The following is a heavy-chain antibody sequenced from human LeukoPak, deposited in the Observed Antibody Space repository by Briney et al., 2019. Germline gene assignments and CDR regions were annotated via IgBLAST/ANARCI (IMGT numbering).Heavy chain of an antibody. D-gene: IGHD4-17*01. CDR1: GFTFSSYA. CDR2: ISGSGGST. CDR3: ASDVAYGDYGVAAFDI. Sequence: PGGSLRLSCAASGFTFSSYAMSWVRQAPGKGLEWVSAISGSGGSTYYADSVKGRFTISRDNSKNTLYLQMNSLRAEDTAVYYCASDVAYGDYGVAAFDIWGQGTMVTVSS. V-gene: IGHV3-23*01. J-gene: IGHJ3*02.